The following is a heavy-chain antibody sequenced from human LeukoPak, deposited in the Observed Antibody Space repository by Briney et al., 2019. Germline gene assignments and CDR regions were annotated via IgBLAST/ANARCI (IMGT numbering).Heavy chain of an antibody. V-gene: IGHV4-59*01. D-gene: IGHD1-7*01. CDR2: INYSGST. Sequence: SETLSLTCTVSGDSIKSYYWSWIRQPPGKGLEWIGSINYSGSTNYNPSLKSRVTFSVDTSKNQFSLRLSSVTAADTAVYYCARDRELGFWGQGTLVTVSP. CDR1: GDSIKSYY. CDR3: ARDRELGF. J-gene: IGHJ4*02.